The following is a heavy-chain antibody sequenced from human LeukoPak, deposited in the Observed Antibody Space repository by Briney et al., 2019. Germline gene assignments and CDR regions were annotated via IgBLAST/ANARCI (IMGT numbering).Heavy chain of an antibody. CDR1: GFTFSSYA. CDR3: ARGSPSAGWFDYFDY. V-gene: IGHV3-48*01. Sequence: GGSLRLSCAASGFTFSSYAMNWVRQAPGKGLEWVSYISSSSSTIYYADSVKGRFTISRDNSKNTLYLQMNSLRPEDTAVYYCARGSPSAGWFDYFDYWGQGSLVTVSS. D-gene: IGHD3-10*01. J-gene: IGHJ4*02. CDR2: ISSSSSTI.